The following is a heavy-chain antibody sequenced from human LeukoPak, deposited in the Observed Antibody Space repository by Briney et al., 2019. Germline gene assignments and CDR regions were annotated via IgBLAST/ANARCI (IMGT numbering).Heavy chain of an antibody. V-gene: IGHV3-30*02. J-gene: IGHJ4*02. CDR3: ARGRGYDYVWGSYHTTPLDY. CDR2: IRYDGSNK. Sequence: TGGSLRLSCAASGFTFSSYGMHWVRQAPGKGLEWVAFIRYDGSNKYYADSVKGRFTISRDNSKNTLYLQMNSLRAEDTAVYYCARGRGYDYVWGSYHTTPLDYWGQGTLVTVSS. CDR1: GFTFSSYG. D-gene: IGHD3-16*02.